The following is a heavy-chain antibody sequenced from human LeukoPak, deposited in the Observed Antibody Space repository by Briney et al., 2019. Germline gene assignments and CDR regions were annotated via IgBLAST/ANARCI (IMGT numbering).Heavy chain of an antibody. J-gene: IGHJ4*02. CDR2: IYHSGST. V-gene: IGHV4-38-2*01. CDR1: VYSISSGYY. D-gene: IGHD1-26*01. CDR3: ARASIVGATEFDY. Sequence: SETLSLTCAVSVYSISSGYYWGWIRQPPGKGLEWIGSIYHSGSTYYNPSLKSRVTISVDTSKNQFSLKLSSVTAADTAVYYCARASIVGATEFDYWGQGTLVTVSS.